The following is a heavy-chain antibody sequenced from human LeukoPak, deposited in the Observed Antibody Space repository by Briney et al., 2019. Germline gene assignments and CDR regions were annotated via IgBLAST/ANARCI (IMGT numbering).Heavy chain of an antibody. J-gene: IGHJ6*02. CDR2: INHSGST. CDR1: GGSFSGYY. D-gene: IGHD2-15*01. CDR3: ARGLVVVAATPLYYYYGMDV. V-gene: IGHV4-34*01. Sequence: SETLSLTCAVYGGSFSGYYWSWIRQPPGKGLEWIGEINHSGSTNYNPSLKSRVTISVDTSKNQFSLKLSSVTAADTAVYYCARGLVVVAATPLYYYYGMDVWGQGTTVTVSS.